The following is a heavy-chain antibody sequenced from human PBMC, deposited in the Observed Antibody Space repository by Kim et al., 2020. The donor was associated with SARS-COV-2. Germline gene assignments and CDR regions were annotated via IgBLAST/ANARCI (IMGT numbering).Heavy chain of an antibody. V-gene: IGHV7-4-1*02. CDR3: AREDPLAYDSDYFDY. CDR1: GYTFTSYA. Sequence: ASVKVSCKASGYTFTSYAMNWVRQAPGQGLEWMGWINTNTGNPTYAQGFTGRFVFSLDTSDSTAYLQISSLKAEDTAVYYCAREDPLAYDSDYFDYWGQGTLVTVSS. D-gene: IGHD3-16*01. J-gene: IGHJ4*02. CDR2: INTNTGNP.